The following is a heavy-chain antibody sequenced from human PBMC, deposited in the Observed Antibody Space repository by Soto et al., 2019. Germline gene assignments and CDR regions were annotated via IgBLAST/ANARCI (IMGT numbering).Heavy chain of an antibody. D-gene: IGHD6-19*01. CDR3: TRSSGRTENYYYYYYMDV. Sequence: GGSLRLSCAASGFTFSGSAMHWVRQVSGKGLEWVGRIRSKANSYATAYAASVKGRFTISRDDSKNTAYLQMNSLKTEDTAVYYCTRSSGRTENYYYYYYMDVWGKGTTVTVSS. V-gene: IGHV3-73*01. CDR2: IRSKANSYAT. CDR1: GFTFSGSA. J-gene: IGHJ6*03.